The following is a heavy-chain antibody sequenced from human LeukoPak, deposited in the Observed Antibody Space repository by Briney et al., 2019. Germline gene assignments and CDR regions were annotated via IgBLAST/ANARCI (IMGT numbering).Heavy chain of an antibody. V-gene: IGHV4-59*04. CDR1: GGSISSYY. J-gene: IGHJ3*02. Sequence: SETLSLTCTVSGGSISSYYWSWIRQPPGKGLEWIGYIYYSGSTYYNPSLKSRVTMSVDTSKNQFSLKLSSVTAVDTAVYYCARAGRDYYDSSGSLKDAFDIWGQGTMVTVSS. CDR2: IYYSGST. D-gene: IGHD3-22*01. CDR3: ARAGRDYYDSSGSLKDAFDI.